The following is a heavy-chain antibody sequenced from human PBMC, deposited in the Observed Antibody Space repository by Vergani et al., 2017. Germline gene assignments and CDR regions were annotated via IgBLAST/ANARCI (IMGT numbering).Heavy chain of an antibody. CDR1: GGSISSGSYY. Sequence: QVQLQESGPGLVKPSQTLSLTCTVSGGSISSGSYYWSWIRQPPGKGLEWIGEINHSGSTNYNPSLKSRVTISVDTSKNQFSLKLSSVTAADTAVYYCATEKGPGIGVVTPEGGPGAFDIWGQGTMVTVSS. D-gene: IGHD2-21*02. V-gene: IGHV4-39*07. J-gene: IGHJ3*02. CDR2: INHSGST. CDR3: ATEKGPGIGVVTPEGGPGAFDI.